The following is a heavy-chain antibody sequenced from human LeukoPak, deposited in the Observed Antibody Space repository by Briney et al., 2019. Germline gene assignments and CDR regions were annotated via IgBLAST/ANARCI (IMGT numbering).Heavy chain of an antibody. D-gene: IGHD6-13*01. J-gene: IGHJ3*02. Sequence: SQTLSLTCTVSGGSISSGSYYWSWIRQPAGKGLEWIGRIYTSGGTNYNPSLKSRVTISVDTSKNQFSLKLSSVTAADTAVYYCARDRFIAAAEGAFDIWGQGTMVTVSS. V-gene: IGHV4-61*02. CDR1: GGSISSGSYY. CDR3: ARDRFIAAAEGAFDI. CDR2: IYTSGGT.